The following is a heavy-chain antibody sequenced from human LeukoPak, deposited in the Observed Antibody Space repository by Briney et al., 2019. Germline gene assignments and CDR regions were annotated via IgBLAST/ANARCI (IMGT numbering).Heavy chain of an antibody. D-gene: IGHD2-2*01. CDR3: ARVVPAAMSIGWFDP. V-gene: IGHV1-46*01. CDR1: GYTFTSYY. Sequence: ASVKVSCKASGYTFTSYYMHWVRQAPGQGLEWMGIINPSGGSTSYAQKFQGRVTMTRDTSISTAYMELSRLRSDDTAVYYCARVVPAAMSIGWFDPWDQGTLVTVSS. J-gene: IGHJ5*02. CDR2: INPSGGST.